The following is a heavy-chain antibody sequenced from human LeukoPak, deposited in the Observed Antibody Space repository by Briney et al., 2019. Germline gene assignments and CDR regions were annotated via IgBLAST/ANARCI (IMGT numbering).Heavy chain of an antibody. CDR3: ARGSFSADAPLVLDYFHH. V-gene: IGHV1-2*02. J-gene: IGHJ1*01. Sequence: ASVKVCCKASGYTFTGYYIHWVRQAPGQGLEWMGWINPNSGGTNYAQKFQGRVTMTRDTSISTAYMELSRLKSDDTAVYYCARGSFSADAPLVLDYFHHWGQGTLVTVSS. CDR1: GYTFTGYY. CDR2: INPNSGGT. D-gene: IGHD5-18*01.